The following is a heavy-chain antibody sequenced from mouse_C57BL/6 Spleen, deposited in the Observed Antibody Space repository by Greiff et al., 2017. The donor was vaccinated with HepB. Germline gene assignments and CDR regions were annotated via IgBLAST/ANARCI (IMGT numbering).Heavy chain of an antibody. D-gene: IGHD1-1*01. J-gene: IGHJ4*01. CDR3: ARGYYGSSRYAMDY. Sequence: VKLQQPGAELVMPGASVKLSCKASGYTFTSYWMHWVKQRPGQGLEWIGEIDPSDSYTNYNQKFKGKSTLTVDKSTSTAYMQLSSMTSEDSAVYYCARGYYGSSRYAMDYWGQGTSVTVSS. CDR2: IDPSDSYT. CDR1: GYTFTSYW. V-gene: IGHV1-69*01.